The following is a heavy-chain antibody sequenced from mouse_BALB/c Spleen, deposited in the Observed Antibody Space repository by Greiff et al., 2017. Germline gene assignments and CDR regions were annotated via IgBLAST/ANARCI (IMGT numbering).Heavy chain of an antibody. CDR3: ARAYYDYLYYFDY. Sequence: QVQLQQSGPGLVAPSQSLSITCTVSGFSLTSYGVHWFRQPPGKGLEWLGVIWAGGSTNYNSALMSRLSISKDNSKSQVFLKMNSLQTDDTAMYYCARAYYDYLYYFDYWGQGTTLTVSS. CDR1: GFSLTSYG. V-gene: IGHV2-9*02. CDR2: IWAGGST. J-gene: IGHJ2*01. D-gene: IGHD2-4*01.